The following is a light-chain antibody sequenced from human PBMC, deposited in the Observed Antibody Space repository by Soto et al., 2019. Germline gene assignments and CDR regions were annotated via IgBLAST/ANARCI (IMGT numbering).Light chain of an antibody. CDR1: SSVIGRYNR. J-gene: IGLJ1*01. Sequence: QSVLTQPASVSGSPGQSITTSCTGTSSVIGRYNRVSWYQQPPGTAPKLIIYEVNNRPSGVPDRFSGSKSGNTASLTISGLQAEDEADYYCNSFTTSSTDVFGTGTKVTVL. CDR3: NSFTTSSTDV. V-gene: IGLV2-18*02. CDR2: EVN.